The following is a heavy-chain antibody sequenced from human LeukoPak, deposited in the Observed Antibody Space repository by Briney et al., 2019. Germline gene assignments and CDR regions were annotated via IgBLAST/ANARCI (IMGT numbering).Heavy chain of an antibody. J-gene: IGHJ5*02. CDR3: ARRSGYRSGSYLYNWFDP. Sequence: SQTLSLTCAVSGDSISSGDYSWSWIRQPPGKGLEWIGYIYYSGSTNYNPSLKSRVTISVDTSKNQFSLKLSSVTAADTAVYYCARRSGYRSGSYLYNWFDPWGQGTLVTVSS. CDR2: IYYSGST. CDR1: GDSISSGDYS. D-gene: IGHD3-10*01. V-gene: IGHV4-30-4*07.